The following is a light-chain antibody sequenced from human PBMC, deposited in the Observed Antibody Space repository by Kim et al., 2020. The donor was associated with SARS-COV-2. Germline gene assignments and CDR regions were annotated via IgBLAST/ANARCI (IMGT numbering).Light chain of an antibody. J-gene: IGKJ5*01. CDR1: QSVSGSF. Sequence: LSPGERATLSCRASQSVSGSFLAWYQQKPGQAPRLLIYGASGRATGIPDRFSGSGSGTDFTLTISRLEPEDFAVYYCQQYGSSITFGQGTRLEIK. V-gene: IGKV3-20*01. CDR2: GAS. CDR3: QQYGSSIT.